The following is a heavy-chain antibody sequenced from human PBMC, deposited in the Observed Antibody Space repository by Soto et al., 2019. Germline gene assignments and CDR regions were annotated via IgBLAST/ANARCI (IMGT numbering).Heavy chain of an antibody. CDR1: GGTFSSYA. CDR2: IIPIFGTA. CDR3: ARVSPTYSSSWRGAFDI. D-gene: IGHD6-13*01. Sequence: QVQLVQSGAEVKKPGSSVKVSCKASGGTFSSYAISWVRQAPGQGLEWMGGIIPIFGTANYAQRFQGRVTITADESTSTAYMELSSLRSEDTAVYYCARVSPTYSSSWRGAFDIWGQGTMVTVSS. J-gene: IGHJ3*02. V-gene: IGHV1-69*12.